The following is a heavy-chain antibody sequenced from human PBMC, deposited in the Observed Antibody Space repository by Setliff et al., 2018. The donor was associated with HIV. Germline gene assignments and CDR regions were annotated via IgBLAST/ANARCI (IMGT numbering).Heavy chain of an antibody. J-gene: IGHJ3*01. Sequence: SETLSLTCTVSGGSISSKDHYWGWIWQSPGKGLEWIATIYFRGSAYYNPSLRSRVTISVDTSKNQFSLKVNSVTAADSAVYYCARVQMAYAAFDVWGQGTMVTVSS. CDR1: GGSISSKDHY. V-gene: IGHV4-39*01. CDR3: ARVQMAYAAFDV. D-gene: IGHD4-17*01. CDR2: IYFRGSA.